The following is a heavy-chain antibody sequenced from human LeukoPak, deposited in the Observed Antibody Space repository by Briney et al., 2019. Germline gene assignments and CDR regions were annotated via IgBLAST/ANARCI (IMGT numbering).Heavy chain of an antibody. CDR1: GGSFSGYY. J-gene: IGHJ4*02. CDR2: INHSGST. D-gene: IGHD3-16*01. Sequence: PSETLSLTCAVYGGSFSGYYWSWIRQPPGKGLEWIGEINHSGSTNYNPSLKSRVTISVDTSKNQFSLKLSSVTAADTAVYYCARTHVWGSYDLQLFDYWGQGTLVTVSS. CDR3: ARTHVWGSYDLQLFDY. V-gene: IGHV4-34*01.